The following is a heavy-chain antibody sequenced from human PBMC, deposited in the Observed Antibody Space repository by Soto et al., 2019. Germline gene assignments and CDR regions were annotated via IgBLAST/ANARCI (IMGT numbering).Heavy chain of an antibody. CDR1: GFTFRNYG. V-gene: IGHV3-33*01. D-gene: IGHD4-17*01. Sequence: QVQLVESGGGVVQPGRSLRLSCAVSGFTFRNYGMHWVRQAPGKGLEWVAVIPDDGSYQYYADCVKGRFTISRDNSKNTVYLQMNSVRAEDTAVYYWVRDDDNGDNGLDDWGQGALVTVSS. J-gene: IGHJ4*02. CDR3: VRDDDNGDNGLDD. CDR2: IPDDGSYQ.